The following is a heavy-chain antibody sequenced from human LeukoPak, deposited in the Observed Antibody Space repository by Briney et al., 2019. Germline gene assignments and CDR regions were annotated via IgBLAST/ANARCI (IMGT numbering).Heavy chain of an antibody. J-gene: IGHJ3*02. CDR3: ARDYYDSRGEAFDS. CDR1: GDSLGSHS. D-gene: IGHD3-22*01. V-gene: IGHV4-59*11. Sequence: SETLSLTCTVSGDSLGSHSRSWIRQPPGKGLEWIGYIFYVGSTNYNPSLKRRVTISVDTSKNQFSLELNSVTAADTAVYYCARDYYDSRGEAFDSWGQGTMVTVSS. CDR2: IFYVGST.